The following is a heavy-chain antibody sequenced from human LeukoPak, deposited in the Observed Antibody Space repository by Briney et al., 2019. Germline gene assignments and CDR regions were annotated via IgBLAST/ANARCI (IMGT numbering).Heavy chain of an antibody. Sequence: KPSETLSLTCTVSGGSINSYYWSWIRQPPGKGLEWIAYIYYTGNTNYNPSLKSRVTISVDTSKNQFSLKLNSVTAADTAVYYCAGKNVADYGGNWYFDLWGRGTLVTVSS. V-gene: IGHV4-59*01. J-gene: IGHJ2*01. CDR2: IYYTGNT. D-gene: IGHD4-23*01. CDR3: AGKNVADYGGNWYFDL. CDR1: GGSINSYY.